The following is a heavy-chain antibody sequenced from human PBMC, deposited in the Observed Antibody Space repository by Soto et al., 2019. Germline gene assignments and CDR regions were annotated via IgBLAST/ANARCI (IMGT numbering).Heavy chain of an antibody. CDR2: IYWDDDK. CDR3: AHRADFYVNWNGGHFDF. V-gene: IGHV2-5*02. Sequence: TLILTCTFSGFSLNARPVGVGWVRQSPGKALEGLALIYWDDDKRYSPSLKNRISIAKDTSRNQVVLTMTNVDPADTGIYYCAHRADFYVNWNGGHFDFCCQGALVTVSP. J-gene: IGHJ4*02. CDR1: GFSLNARPVG. D-gene: IGHD1-1*01.